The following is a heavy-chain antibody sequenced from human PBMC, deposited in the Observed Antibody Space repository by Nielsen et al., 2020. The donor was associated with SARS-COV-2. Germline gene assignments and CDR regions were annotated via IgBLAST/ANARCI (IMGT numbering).Heavy chain of an antibody. CDR3: SLRYFDWLVPFDI. Sequence: SETLSLTCAVYGGSFSGYYWSWIRQPPGKGLEWIGEINHSGGTNYNPSLKSRVTISVDTSKNQFSLKLSSVTAADTAVYYCSLRYFDWLVPFDIWGQGTMVTVSS. J-gene: IGHJ3*02. V-gene: IGHV4-34*01. CDR2: INHSGGT. CDR1: GGSFSGYY. D-gene: IGHD3-9*01.